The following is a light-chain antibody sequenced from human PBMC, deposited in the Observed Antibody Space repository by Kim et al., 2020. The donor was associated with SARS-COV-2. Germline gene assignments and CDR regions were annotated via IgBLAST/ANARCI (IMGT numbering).Light chain of an antibody. V-gene: IGLV3-21*04. J-gene: IGLJ3*02. CDR2: YDS. CDR1: NIGSKS. CDR3: QVWDSGSDHRV. Sequence: SYELTQLPSVSVAPVKTARITCGGNNIGSKSVHWYQQKPGQAPVLVIYYDSDRPSGIPERFSGSNSGNTATLTISRVEAGDEADYYCQVWDSGSDHRVFGGGTQLTVL.